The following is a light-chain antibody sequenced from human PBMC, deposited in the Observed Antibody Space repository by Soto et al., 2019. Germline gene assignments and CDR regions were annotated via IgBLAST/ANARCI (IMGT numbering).Light chain of an antibody. Sequence: QSALTQPASVSGSPGQSITISCTGTSSDVGGYNYVSWYQQHPGKAPKLMIYDVSNRPSGVSNRFSGSKSGNTASLTISGRQAEDEADDYCSSYTSSSTLVFGSGTKVTVL. CDR1: SSDVGGYNY. CDR3: SSYTSSSTLV. V-gene: IGLV2-14*01. J-gene: IGLJ1*01. CDR2: DVS.